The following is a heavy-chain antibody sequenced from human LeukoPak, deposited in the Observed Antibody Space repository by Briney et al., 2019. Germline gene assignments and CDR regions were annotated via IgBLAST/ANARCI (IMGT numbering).Heavy chain of an antibody. CDR3: AKDRSLLWFGGFDY. J-gene: IGHJ4*02. CDR1: GFTFSTYG. D-gene: IGHD3-10*01. CDR2: IRYEGSNK. Sequence: GRSLRLSCAASGFTFSTYGMHWVRQAPGKGLEWVAFIRYEGSNKYYADSVKGRFTISRDNSKNTLYLQMNSLRAEDTAVYYCAKDRSLLWFGGFDYWGQGTLVTVSS. V-gene: IGHV3-30*02.